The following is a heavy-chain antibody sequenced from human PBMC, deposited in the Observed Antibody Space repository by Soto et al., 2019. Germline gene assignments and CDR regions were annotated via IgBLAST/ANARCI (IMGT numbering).Heavy chain of an antibody. Sequence: QVQLVQSGAEVKKPGSSVKVSCKASGGTFSSYAISWVRQAPGQGLEWMGGIIPIFGTANYAQKFQGRVTITADEATSTADRELSSRRSEDTAVYYWARDELAPRPGYYDYWGQGTLGTVSS. CDR2: IIPIFGTA. D-gene: IGHD1-1*01. CDR3: ARDELAPRPGYYDY. V-gene: IGHV1-69*01. CDR1: GGTFSSYA. J-gene: IGHJ4*02.